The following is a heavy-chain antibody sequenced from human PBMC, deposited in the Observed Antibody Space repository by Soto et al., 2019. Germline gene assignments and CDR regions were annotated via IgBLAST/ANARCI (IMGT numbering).Heavy chain of an antibody. CDR1: GYTLTELS. CDR2: FDPEDGET. D-gene: IGHD1-26*01. J-gene: IGHJ3*02. V-gene: IGHV1-24*01. CDR3: ATTILVGATWSTHDAFDI. Sequence: EASVKVYCKVSGYTLTELSMHWVRQAPGKVLEWMGGFDPEDGETIYAQKFQGRVTMTEDTSTDTAYMELSSLRSEDTAVYYCATTILVGATWSTHDAFDIWGQGTMVTVSS.